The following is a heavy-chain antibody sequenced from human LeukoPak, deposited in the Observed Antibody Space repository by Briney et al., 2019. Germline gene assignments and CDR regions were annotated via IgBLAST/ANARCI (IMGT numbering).Heavy chain of an antibody. J-gene: IGHJ4*02. D-gene: IGHD5-12*01. CDR2: IYYSGNT. CDR1: GGSISSYY. Sequence: SETLSLTCTVSGGSISSYYWSLIRQPPGKGLEWIGYIYYSGNTNYNPSLKGRVTISVDTSKNQFSLKLSSVTAADTAVYYCARSAHSGYDSTIFDYWGQGTLVTVSS. CDR3: ARSAHSGYDSTIFDY. V-gene: IGHV4-59*01.